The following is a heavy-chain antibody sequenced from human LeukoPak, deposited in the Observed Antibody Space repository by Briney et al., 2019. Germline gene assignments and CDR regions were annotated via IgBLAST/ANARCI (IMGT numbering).Heavy chain of an antibody. D-gene: IGHD6-19*01. V-gene: IGHV3-48*01. Sequence: GGSLRLSCEASGFSFSSYSMNWVRQAPGKGLEWNSYISSISGTINYADSVKGRFTISRDNAKNSLYLQMSSLRAEDTAVYSCARDTIAVAANYYFDYWGQGTLVTVSS. CDR2: ISSISGTI. J-gene: IGHJ4*02. CDR1: GFSFSSYS. CDR3: ARDTIAVAANYYFDY.